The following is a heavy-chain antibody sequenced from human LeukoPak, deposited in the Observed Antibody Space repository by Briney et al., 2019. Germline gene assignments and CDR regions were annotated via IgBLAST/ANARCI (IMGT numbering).Heavy chain of an antibody. CDR1: GGTFSSYA. Sequence: GSSVKVPCKASGGTFSSYAISWVRRAPGQGLEWMGGIIPIFGTANYAQKFQGRVTITTDESTSTAYMELSRLRSDDTAVYYCARGSVQVRGVIIGGDYYYGMDVWGQGTTVTVSS. D-gene: IGHD3-10*01. J-gene: IGHJ6*02. CDR3: ARGSVQVRGVIIGGDYYYGMDV. V-gene: IGHV1-69*05. CDR2: IIPIFGTA.